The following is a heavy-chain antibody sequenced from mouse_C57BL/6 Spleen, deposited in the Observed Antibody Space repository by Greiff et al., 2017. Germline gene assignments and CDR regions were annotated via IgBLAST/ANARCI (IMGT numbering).Heavy chain of an antibody. CDR1: GFNIKDDY. V-gene: IGHV14-4*01. Sequence: VQLQQSGAELVRPGASVKLSCTASGFNIKDDYMHWVKQRPEQGLEWIGWIDPENGDTEYASKFQGKATITAVTSSNTAYLQLSSLTSEDTAVYYCTTNYGSTFDYWGQGTTLTVSS. CDR3: TTNYGSTFDY. D-gene: IGHD1-1*01. CDR2: IDPENGDT. J-gene: IGHJ2*01.